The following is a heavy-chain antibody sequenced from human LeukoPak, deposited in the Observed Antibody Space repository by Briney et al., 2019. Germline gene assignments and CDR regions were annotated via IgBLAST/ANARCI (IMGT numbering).Heavy chain of an antibody. CDR3: VGITAMVDY. Sequence: ASVKVSCKASGYTFTSYGISWVRQAPGQGLEWMGRIIPILGIANYAQKFQGRVTITADKSTSTAYMELSSLRSEDTAVYYCVGITAMVDYWGQGTLVTVSS. CDR1: GYTFTSYG. D-gene: IGHD5-18*01. CDR2: IIPILGIA. V-gene: IGHV1-69*04. J-gene: IGHJ4*02.